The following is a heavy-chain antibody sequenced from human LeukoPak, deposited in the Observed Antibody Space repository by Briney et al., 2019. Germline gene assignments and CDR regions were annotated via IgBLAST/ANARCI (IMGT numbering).Heavy chain of an antibody. CDR2: ISGSGTYM. CDR3: ARDQDAIQLVAFDI. Sequence: GGSLRLSCVASKITFSNYRMHWVRQAPGQGLEWVASISGSGTYMYYGGSVKGRFTISRDNAKNSLYLQMKSLRPEDTAVYYCARDQDAIQLVAFDIWGQGTMVTVSS. D-gene: IGHD1-1*01. V-gene: IGHV3-21*01. J-gene: IGHJ3*02. CDR1: KITFSNYR.